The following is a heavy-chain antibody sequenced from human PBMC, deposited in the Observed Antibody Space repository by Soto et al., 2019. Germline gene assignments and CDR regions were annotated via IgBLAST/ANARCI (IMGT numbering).Heavy chain of an antibody. J-gene: IGHJ4*02. Sequence: SETLSLTCTFSGGSIISSSYYWGWIRQPPGKGLEWIGSIYYSGSTYYNPSLKSRVTISVDTSKNQFSLKLSSVTAADTAVYYCASIPYDFWSGYYSWSYYFDYWGQGTLVTVSS. CDR2: IYYSGST. V-gene: IGHV4-39*01. CDR1: GGSIISSSYY. CDR3: ASIPYDFWSGYYSWSYYFDY. D-gene: IGHD3-3*01.